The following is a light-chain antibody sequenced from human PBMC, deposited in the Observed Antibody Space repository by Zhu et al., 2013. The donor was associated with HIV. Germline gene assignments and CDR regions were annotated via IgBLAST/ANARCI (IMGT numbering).Light chain of an antibody. J-gene: IGKJ2*03. CDR1: HSVTSK. V-gene: IGKV3-15*01. CDR3: QQYNYWPPYS. CDR2: GAS. Sequence: ETVMTQSPATLSVSPGERATLSCRASHSVTSKLAWYQQKPGQAPRLLIYGASTRATGIPARFSGSGSGTEFTLTISSLQSEDFAVYYCQQYNYWPPYSFGQGTKLEIK.